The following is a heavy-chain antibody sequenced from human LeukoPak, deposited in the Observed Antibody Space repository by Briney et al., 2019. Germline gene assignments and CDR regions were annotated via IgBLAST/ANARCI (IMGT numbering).Heavy chain of an antibody. CDR3: ARDVSYDSSGSAKDY. Sequence: PGGSLRLSCAASGFTFSSYSMNWVRQAPGKGLEWVSGLNWNSGNIDYADSVKGRFTISRDNAKNSLYLQMNSLRDEDTALYFCARDVSYDSSGSAKDYWGQGTLVTVSS. CDR1: GFTFSSYS. V-gene: IGHV3-9*01. CDR2: LNWNSGNI. J-gene: IGHJ4*02. D-gene: IGHD3-22*01.